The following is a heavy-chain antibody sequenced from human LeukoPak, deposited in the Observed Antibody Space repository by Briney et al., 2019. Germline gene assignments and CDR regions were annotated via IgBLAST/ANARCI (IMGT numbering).Heavy chain of an antibody. CDR3: ARSEALVATIGDAFDI. CDR1: GYTFTGYY. Sequence: GASVKVSCKASGYTFTGYYMHWVRQAPGQGLEWMGWINPNSGGTNYAQKFQGRVTMTRDTSISTAYMELSRLRSDDTAVYYCARSEALVATIGDAFDIWGQGTMVTVSS. V-gene: IGHV1-2*02. D-gene: IGHD5-12*01. CDR2: INPNSGGT. J-gene: IGHJ3*02.